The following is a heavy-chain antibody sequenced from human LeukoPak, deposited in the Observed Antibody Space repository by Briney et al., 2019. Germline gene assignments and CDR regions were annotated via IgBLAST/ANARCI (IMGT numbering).Heavy chain of an antibody. J-gene: IGHJ4*02. CDR3: ARGPSLVVVTAIPFDY. Sequence: ASVKVSCKASGYTFTSYYMHWVRQAPGQGLEWMGIINPSGGSTGYAQKLQGRVTMTRDTSTSTVYMELSSLRSEDTAVYYCARGPSLVVVTAIPFDYWGQGTLVTVSS. V-gene: IGHV1-46*01. D-gene: IGHD2-21*02. CDR1: GYTFTSYY. CDR2: INPSGGST.